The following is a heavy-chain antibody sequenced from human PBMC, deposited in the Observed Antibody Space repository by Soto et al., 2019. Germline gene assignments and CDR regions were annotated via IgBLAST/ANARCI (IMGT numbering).Heavy chain of an antibody. CDR1: GFTFSYYA. V-gene: IGHV3-23*01. Sequence: EMQLLESGGGLEQPGGSLRLSCAASGFTFSYYAMSWVRQAPGKGLEWVSGISGGGDSTYYADSVKGRFTISRDNSKNTLYLQMNSLTAEDTAVYYCAKDLLMITFGGVIAHFDCWGQGTLVTVSS. D-gene: IGHD3-16*02. CDR3: AKDLLMITFGGVIAHFDC. CDR2: ISGGGDST. J-gene: IGHJ4*02.